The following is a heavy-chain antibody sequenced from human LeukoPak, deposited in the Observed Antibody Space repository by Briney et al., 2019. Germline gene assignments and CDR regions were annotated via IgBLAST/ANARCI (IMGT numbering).Heavy chain of an antibody. Sequence: GGSLRLSCAASGFTFTSYGIHWVRQAPGKGLEWVAVVTYGGSGKWYADAVKGRFTISRDNSKNTLYLQMNSLRTEDTAVYYCAKDHVIMVRGGYFSMDVWGQGTTVTVSS. CDR3: AKDHVIMVRGGYFSMDV. D-gene: IGHD3-10*01. V-gene: IGHV3-30*18. CDR2: VTYGGSGK. CDR1: GFTFTSYG. J-gene: IGHJ6*02.